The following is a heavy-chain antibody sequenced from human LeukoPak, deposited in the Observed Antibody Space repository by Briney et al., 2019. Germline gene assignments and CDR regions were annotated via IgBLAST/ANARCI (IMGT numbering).Heavy chain of an antibody. CDR3: ARVAPELPYAFDI. CDR1: GYTFTTYY. Sequence: ASVKVSCKASGYTFTTYYIHWVRQAPGQGLEWMGWIRSDNGNTDYAQNLQGRVTMTTDTSTSTAYMELRSLRSDDTAVYYCARVAPELPYAFDIWGQGTMVTVSS. V-gene: IGHV1-18*04. CDR2: IRSDNGNT. J-gene: IGHJ3*02. D-gene: IGHD1-26*01.